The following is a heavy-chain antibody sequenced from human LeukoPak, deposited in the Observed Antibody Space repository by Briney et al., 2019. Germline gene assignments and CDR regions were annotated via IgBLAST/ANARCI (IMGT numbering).Heavy chain of an antibody. CDR1: GYTFTSYD. V-gene: IGHV1-8*01. D-gene: IGHD1-26*01. J-gene: IGHJ3*02. CDR2: MNLNSGNT. CDR3: ARGSRYEWELQPYAFDI. Sequence: GAPVKVSCKASGYTFTSYDINWVRQATGQGLEWMGWMNLNSGNTGYAQKFQGRVTMTRNTSISTAYMELSSLRSEDTAVYYCARGSRYEWELQPYAFDIWGQGTMVTVSS.